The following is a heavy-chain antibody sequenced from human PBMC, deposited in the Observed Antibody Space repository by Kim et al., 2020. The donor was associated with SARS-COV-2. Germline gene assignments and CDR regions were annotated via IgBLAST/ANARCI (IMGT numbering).Heavy chain of an antibody. CDR2: INPYSGDT. V-gene: IGHV1-2*02. CDR1: GYIFTGYY. D-gene: IGHD1-7*01. Sequence: ASVKVSCKASGYIFTGYYIHWIRQAPGQGLQWMGWINPYSGDTNYASKFQGRVTMTRDTSITTAFMDVSRLGSDDTAVYYCAREQSSWNYIFYVYWRQGTLVTVSS. CDR3: AREQSSWNYIFYVY. J-gene: IGHJ4*02.